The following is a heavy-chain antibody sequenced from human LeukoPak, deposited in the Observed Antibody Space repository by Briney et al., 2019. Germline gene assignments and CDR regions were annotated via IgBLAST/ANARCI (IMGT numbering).Heavy chain of an antibody. D-gene: IGHD3-10*01. Sequence: GGSLRLSCAASGFTLSSYGMHWVRQAPGKGLEWVSYISSSGSTIYYADSVKGRFTISRDNAKNSLYLQMNSLRAEDTAVYYCARDATGGYYFDYWGQGTLVTVSS. V-gene: IGHV3-48*04. J-gene: IGHJ4*02. CDR3: ARDATGGYYFDY. CDR1: GFTLSSYG. CDR2: ISSSGSTI.